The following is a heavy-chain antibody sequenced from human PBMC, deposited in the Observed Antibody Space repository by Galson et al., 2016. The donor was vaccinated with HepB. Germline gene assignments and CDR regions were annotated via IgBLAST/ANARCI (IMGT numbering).Heavy chain of an antibody. J-gene: IGHJ5*02. CDR2: IWYAGNNK. CDR1: GFTFSSYG. CDR3: ARDLFFGGPVRAP. D-gene: IGHD3-16*01. V-gene: IGHV3-33*01. Sequence: SLRLSCAASGFTFSSYGMHWVRQAPGKGLEWVALIWYAGNNKYYADSVKGRFTISRDNSKNTLYLQLNSLRAEDTAVYYCARDLFFGGPVRAPWGQGTLVIVSS.